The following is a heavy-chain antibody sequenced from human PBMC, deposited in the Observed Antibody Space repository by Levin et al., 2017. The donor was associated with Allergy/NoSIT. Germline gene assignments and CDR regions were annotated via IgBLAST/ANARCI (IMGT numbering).Heavy chain of an antibody. J-gene: IGHJ4*02. CDR1: GFTFSSYA. D-gene: IGHD7-27*01. V-gene: IGHV3-23*01. Sequence: GESLKISCAASGFTFSSYAMNWVRQAPGKGLEWVSAINSSGDSTFYADSVKGRFTISRDNSKNTLYLQMNNLRAEDMALYYCSKLAGAFVYWGQGTLDTVSS. CDR2: INSSGDST. CDR3: SKLAGAFVY.